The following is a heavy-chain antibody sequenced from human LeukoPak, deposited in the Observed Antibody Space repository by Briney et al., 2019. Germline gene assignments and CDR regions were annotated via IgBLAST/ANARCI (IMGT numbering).Heavy chain of an antibody. V-gene: IGHV4-4*07. Sequence: SETLSLTCAVYGGSFSGYYWSWIRQPAGKGLEWIGRIYTSGSTNYNPSLKSRVTMSVDTSKNQFSLKLSSVTAADTAVYYCARDLGYSSGWYRGPFDYWGQGTLVTVSS. J-gene: IGHJ4*02. CDR3: ARDLGYSSGWYRGPFDY. CDR1: GGSFSGYY. D-gene: IGHD6-19*01. CDR2: IYTSGST.